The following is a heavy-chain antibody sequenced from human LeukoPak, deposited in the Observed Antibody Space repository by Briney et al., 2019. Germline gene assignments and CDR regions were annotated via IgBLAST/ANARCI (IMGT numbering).Heavy chain of an antibody. J-gene: IGHJ4*02. CDR1: GGSISSYY. V-gene: IGHV4-59*01. CDR2: IYYSGGT. CDR3: ARDVSLVGGFDY. D-gene: IGHD3-10*01. Sequence: SETLSLTCTVSGGSISSYYWSWIRQPPGKGLEWIGYIYYSGGTNYNPSLKSRVTISVDTSKNQFSLKLSSVTAADTAVYYCARDVSLVGGFDYWGQGTLVTVSS.